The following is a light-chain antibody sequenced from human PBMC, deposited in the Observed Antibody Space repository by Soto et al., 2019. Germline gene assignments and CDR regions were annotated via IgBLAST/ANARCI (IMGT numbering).Light chain of an antibody. CDR2: DAS. V-gene: IGKV3-11*01. CDR3: QHRSSWPIT. J-gene: IGKJ5*01. Sequence: EIVLTQSPVTLSLSPGERATLSCRASQSINRFLAWYQQKPGQAPRLLIYDASNRATGTPARFSGSGSETDFTLTITSLEPDDSAVYYCQHRSSWPITFGQGTRLEIK. CDR1: QSINRF.